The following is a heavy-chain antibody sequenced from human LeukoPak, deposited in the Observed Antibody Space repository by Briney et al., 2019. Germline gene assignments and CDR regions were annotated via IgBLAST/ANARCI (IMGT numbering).Heavy chain of an antibody. V-gene: IGHV1-24*01. D-gene: IGHD5-18*01. J-gene: IGHJ6*02. Sequence: GASVTVSCKVPGYTLTELSMHWVRQAPGKGLEWMGGFDPEDGETIYAQKFQGRVTMTEDTSTDTAYMELSSLRSEDTAVYYCATTARAGNYYYGMDVWGQGTTVTVSS. CDR3: ATTARAGNYYYGMDV. CDR1: GYTLTELS. CDR2: FDPEDGET.